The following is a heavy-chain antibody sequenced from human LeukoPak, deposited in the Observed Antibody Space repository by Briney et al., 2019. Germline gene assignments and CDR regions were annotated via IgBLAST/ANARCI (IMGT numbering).Heavy chain of an antibody. Sequence: SETLSLTCTVSGGSISSGSYYWSWIRQPAGKGLEWIGRIYTSGSTNYNPSLKSRVTISVDTSKNQFSLKLSSVTAADTAVYYCARGVAFDIWGQGTMVTVSS. CDR2: IYTSGST. V-gene: IGHV4-61*02. CDR3: ARGVAFDI. CDR1: GGSISSGSYY. J-gene: IGHJ3*02.